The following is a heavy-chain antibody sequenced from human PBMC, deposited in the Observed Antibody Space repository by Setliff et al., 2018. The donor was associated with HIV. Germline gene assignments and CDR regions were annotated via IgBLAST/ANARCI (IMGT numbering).Heavy chain of an antibody. J-gene: IGHJ3*02. CDR2: SNTNTGNP. V-gene: IGHV7-4-1*02. CDR1: GYTFTSYA. Sequence: ASVKVSCKASGYTFTSYAMNWVRQAPGQGLEWMGWSNTNTGNPTYAQGFTGRFVFSLDTSVSTAYLQISSLKAEDTAVYYCARGKRAMVRGVIITPAFDIWGQGTMVTVSS. CDR3: ARGKRAMVRGVIITPAFDI. D-gene: IGHD3-10*01.